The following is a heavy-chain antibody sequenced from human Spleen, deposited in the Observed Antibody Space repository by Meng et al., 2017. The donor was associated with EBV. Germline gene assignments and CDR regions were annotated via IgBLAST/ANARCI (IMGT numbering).Heavy chain of an antibody. D-gene: IGHD6-25*01. CDR1: GGSISSGGYY. CDR2: INYRGNT. CDR3: ARGAAKWFDP. J-gene: IGHJ5*02. Sequence: QLQESGPGLGKPSQTLSLTCDVSGGSISSGGYYWSWIRQPPGKGLEWIGYINYRGNTYDNPSLRSRAALSVDTSKNQFSLKLSSVTAADTAVYYCARGAAKWFDPWGPGTLVTVSS. V-gene: IGHV4-30-4*01.